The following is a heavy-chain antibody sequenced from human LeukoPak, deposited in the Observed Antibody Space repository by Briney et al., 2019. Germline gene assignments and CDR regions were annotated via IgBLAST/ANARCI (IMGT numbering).Heavy chain of an antibody. CDR1: GGSFSGYY. CDR3: AGMDQLLWGGWFDP. CDR2: IYTSGST. J-gene: IGHJ5*02. V-gene: IGHV4-59*10. D-gene: IGHD2-2*01. Sequence: SETLSLTCAVYGGSFSGYYWSWIRQPAGKGLEWIGRIYTSGSTNYNPSLKSRVTMSVDTSKNQFSLKLSPVTAADTAVYYCAGMDQLLWGGWFDPWGQGTLVTVSS.